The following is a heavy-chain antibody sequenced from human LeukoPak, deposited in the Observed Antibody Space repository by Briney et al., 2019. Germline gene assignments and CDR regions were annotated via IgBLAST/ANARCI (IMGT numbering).Heavy chain of an antibody. Sequence: SVKVSCKASGGTFSSYAISWVRRAPGQGLEWMGGIIPIFGTANYAQKFQGRVTITTDESTSTAYMELSSLRSEDTAVYYCARGRGYTMKGGFDYWGQGTLVTVSS. CDR1: GGTFSSYA. J-gene: IGHJ4*02. V-gene: IGHV1-69*05. CDR3: ARGRGYTMKGGFDY. CDR2: IIPIFGTA. D-gene: IGHD3-22*01.